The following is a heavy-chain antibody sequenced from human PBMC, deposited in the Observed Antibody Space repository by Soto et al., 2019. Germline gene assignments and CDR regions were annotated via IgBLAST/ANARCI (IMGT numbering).Heavy chain of an antibody. D-gene: IGHD3-3*01. J-gene: IGHJ3*02. CDR3: TTVTLLRFLEWLSWGAFDI. V-gene: IGHV3-15*01. CDR2: IKSKTYGGTT. CDR1: GFTFSNAW. Sequence: EVQLVESGGGLVKPGGSLRLSCAASGFTFSNAWMSWVRQAPGKGLEWVGRIKSKTYGGTTDYAAPVKGRFTISRDDSKNTLYLQMNSLKTEDTAVYYCTTVTLLRFLEWLSWGAFDIWGQGTMVTVSS.